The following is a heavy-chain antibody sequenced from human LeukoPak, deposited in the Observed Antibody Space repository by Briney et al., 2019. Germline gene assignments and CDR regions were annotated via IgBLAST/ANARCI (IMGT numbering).Heavy chain of an antibody. Sequence: SETQSLTCAVSGYSISSGYYWGWNRQPPGKGLEWIASIHHSGSIYYNPSLKSRVTISLDTSKNHFSLKLSSVTAADTAVYYCASGNIAPRRLDYWGQGTLVTVSS. D-gene: IGHD6-6*01. CDR2: IHHSGSI. CDR3: ASGNIAPRRLDY. V-gene: IGHV4-38-2*01. J-gene: IGHJ4*02. CDR1: GYSISSGYY.